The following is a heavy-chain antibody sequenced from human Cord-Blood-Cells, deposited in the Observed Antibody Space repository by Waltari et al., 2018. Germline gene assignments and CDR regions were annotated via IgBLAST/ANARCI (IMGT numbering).Heavy chain of an antibody. CDR1: GYTFTSYG. Sequence: QVQLVQSGAEVKKPGASVKVSCKASGYTFTSYGISWVRQAPGQGLEWMGWISAYNGNTNYAQKLQGRVTMTTDTSTSTAYMELRSPRSDDTAVYYCARDVLAIQLWNDAFDIWGQGTMVTVSS. CDR2: ISAYNGNT. CDR3: ARDVLAIQLWNDAFDI. D-gene: IGHD5-18*01. J-gene: IGHJ3*02. V-gene: IGHV1-18*01.